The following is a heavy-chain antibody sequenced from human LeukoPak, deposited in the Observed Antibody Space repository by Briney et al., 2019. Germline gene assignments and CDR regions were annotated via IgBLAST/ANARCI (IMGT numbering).Heavy chain of an antibody. V-gene: IGHV3-7*03. CDR2: IKQDGREK. CDR1: GFTFSSYC. CDR3: ARAVPITMVRGVIIVPWFDP. D-gene: IGHD3-10*01. Sequence: GGSVRLSCAASGFTFSSYCMSWVRQAPGKGLEWVANIKQDGREKYYVDSVEGRFTISRDNAKNTLYLQMNSVRAEETTVYYCARAVPITMVRGVIIVPWFDPWGQGTLVTVSS. J-gene: IGHJ5*02.